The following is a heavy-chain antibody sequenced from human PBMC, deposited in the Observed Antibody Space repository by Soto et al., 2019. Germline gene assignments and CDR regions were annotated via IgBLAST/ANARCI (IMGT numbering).Heavy chain of an antibody. Sequence: TLSLTCTVSGGSINTFYWSWVRQPAGKGLEWIGRIFSSGSTSFNPSLESRVAMSVDTSKNHFSLNLSSVTAADMAVYYCAREGSYSAYNFAHGIQSWSFDFWGQGALVTVSS. J-gene: IGHJ4*02. D-gene: IGHD5-12*01. CDR1: GGSINTFY. V-gene: IGHV4-4*07. CDR3: AREGSYSAYNFAHGIQSWSFDF. CDR2: IFSSGST.